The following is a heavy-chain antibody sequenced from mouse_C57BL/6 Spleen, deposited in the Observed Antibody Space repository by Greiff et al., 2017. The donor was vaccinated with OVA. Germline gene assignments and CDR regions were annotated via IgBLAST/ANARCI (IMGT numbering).Heavy chain of an antibody. V-gene: IGHV1-7*01. D-gene: IGHD2-4*01. J-gene: IGHJ3*01. Sequence: VQLQQSGAELAKPGASVKLSCKASGYTFTSYWMHWVKQRPGQGLEWIGYINPSSGYTKYNQKFKDQATLTADKSSSTAYMQLSSLTYEDSAVYYCAREDYDVAYWGQGTLVTVSA. CDR3: AREDYDVAY. CDR2: INPSSGYT. CDR1: GYTFTSYW.